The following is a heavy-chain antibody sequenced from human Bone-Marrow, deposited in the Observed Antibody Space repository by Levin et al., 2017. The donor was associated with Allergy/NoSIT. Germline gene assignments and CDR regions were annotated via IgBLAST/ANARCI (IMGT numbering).Heavy chain of an antibody. CDR1: GFTFSSYW. CDR3: ARGGVTMVREGGVDY. Sequence: GGSLRLSCAASGFTFSSYWMHWVRQAPGKGLVWVSRINSDGSSTSYADSVKGRFTISRDNAKNTLYLQMNSLRAEDTAVYYCARGGVTMVREGGVDYWGQGTLVTVSS. V-gene: IGHV3-74*01. D-gene: IGHD3-10*01. J-gene: IGHJ4*02. CDR2: INSDGSST.